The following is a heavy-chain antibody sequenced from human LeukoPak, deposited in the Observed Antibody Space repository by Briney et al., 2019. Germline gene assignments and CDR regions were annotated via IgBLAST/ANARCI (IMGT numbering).Heavy chain of an antibody. D-gene: IGHD5-12*01. J-gene: IGHJ4*02. Sequence: SETLSLTCAVSGGSISSRNWLSWVRQPPGKGLEWIGEIYHSGSTNYNPSLKSRVTISVDKSKNQFSLKLSSVTAADTAVYYCAISSGYPPLKFDYWGQGTLVTVSS. CDR3: AISSGYPPLKFDY. CDR2: IYHSGST. CDR1: GGSISSRNW. V-gene: IGHV4-4*02.